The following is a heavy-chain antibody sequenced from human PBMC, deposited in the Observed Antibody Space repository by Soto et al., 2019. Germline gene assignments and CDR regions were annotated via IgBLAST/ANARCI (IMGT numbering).Heavy chain of an antibody. CDR3: VRWEQSAAAGDNYDY. D-gene: IGHD6-13*01. CDR1: GYTFTSYD. V-gene: IGHV1-8*01. Sequence: ASVKVSCKTSGYTFTSYDINWVRQANGQGLEWMGWMNPNSGNTGYAEKFQGRVSMTRNTSISTAYMELSSLRPEDSALYYCVRWEQSAAAGDNYDYWSRGTLVTVSA. J-gene: IGHJ4*02. CDR2: MNPNSGNT.